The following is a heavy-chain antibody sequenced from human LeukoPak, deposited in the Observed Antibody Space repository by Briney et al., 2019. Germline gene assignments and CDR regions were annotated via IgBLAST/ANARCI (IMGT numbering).Heavy chain of an antibody. CDR3: ARDVELPASSWFDP. J-gene: IGHJ5*02. CDR2: ISYDGSNK. Sequence: SLRLSCAASGFTFSSYAMHWVRQAPGKGLEWVAVISYDGSNKYYADSVKGRFTISRDNSKNTLYLQVNSLRAEDTAVYYCARDVELPASSWFDPWGQGTLVTVSS. V-gene: IGHV3-30*01. D-gene: IGHD1-26*01. CDR1: GFTFSSYA.